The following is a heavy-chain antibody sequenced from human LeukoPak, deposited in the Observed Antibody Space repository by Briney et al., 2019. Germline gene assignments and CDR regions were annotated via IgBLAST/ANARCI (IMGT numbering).Heavy chain of an antibody. V-gene: IGHV4-34*01. Sequence: PSETLSLTCAVYGGSFSGYYWSWIRQPPGKGLEWIGEINHSGSTNYNPSLKSRVTISVDTSKNQFSLKLSSVTAADTAVYYCARREYSSSYDNWFDPWGQGTLVTVSS. CDR1: GGSFSGYY. D-gene: IGHD6-13*01. CDR2: INHSGST. CDR3: ARREYSSSYDNWFDP. J-gene: IGHJ5*02.